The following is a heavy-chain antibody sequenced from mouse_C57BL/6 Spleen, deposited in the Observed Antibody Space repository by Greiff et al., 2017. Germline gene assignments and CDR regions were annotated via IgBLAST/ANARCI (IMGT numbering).Heavy chain of an antibody. D-gene: IGHD1-1*01. V-gene: IGHV1-82*01. CDR1: GYAFSSSW. CDR2: IYPGDGDT. Sequence: VQLQQSGPELVKPGASVKISCKASGYAFSSSWMNWVKQRPGKGLEWIGRIYPGDGDTNYNGKLKGKATLTADKSSSTAYMQLSSLTSEDSAVYFCARSYGSSYAYYFDYWGQGTTLTVSS. J-gene: IGHJ2*01. CDR3: ARSYGSSYAYYFDY.